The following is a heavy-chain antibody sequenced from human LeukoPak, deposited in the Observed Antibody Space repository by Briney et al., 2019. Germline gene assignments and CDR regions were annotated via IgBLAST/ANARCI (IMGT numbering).Heavy chain of an antibody. CDR2: ISYDGSNK. CDR3: AKDWGGY. V-gene: IGHV3-30-3*01. J-gene: IGHJ4*02. D-gene: IGHD3-16*01. Sequence: GGSVRLSCVASGFIFSNYATHWVRQAPGKGLEWVSVISYDGSNKYYADSVKGRFTISRDNSKNTLYLQMNSLRAEDTGVYYCAKDWGGYWGQGTLVTVSS. CDR1: GFIFSNYA.